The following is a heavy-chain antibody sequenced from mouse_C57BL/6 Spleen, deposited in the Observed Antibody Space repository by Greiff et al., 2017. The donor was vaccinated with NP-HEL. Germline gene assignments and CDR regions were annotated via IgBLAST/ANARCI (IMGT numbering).Heavy chain of an antibody. J-gene: IGHJ2*01. Sequence: EVKLVESGGGLVKPGGSLKLSCAASGFTFSSYTMSWVRQTPEQRLEWVATISGGGGNTYYPDSVKGRFTISRDNAKNTLYLQMSSLRSEDTALYYCARQDGYYSFDYWGQGTTLTVSS. CDR1: GFTFSSYT. V-gene: IGHV5-9*01. CDR2: ISGGGGNT. D-gene: IGHD2-3*01. CDR3: ARQDGYYSFDY.